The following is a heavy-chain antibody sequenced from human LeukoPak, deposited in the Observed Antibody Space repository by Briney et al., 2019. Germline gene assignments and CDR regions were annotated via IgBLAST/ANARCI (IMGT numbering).Heavy chain of an antibody. D-gene: IGHD1-26*01. CDR1: GGSISSYY. Sequence: SETLSLTCTVSGGSISSYYWSWTRQPPGKGLEWIGYIYYSGSTNYNPSLKSRVTISVDTSKNQFSLKLSSVTAADTAVYYCAGATGGRFAFDIWGQGTMVTVSS. J-gene: IGHJ3*02. V-gene: IGHV4-59*01. CDR2: IYYSGST. CDR3: AGATGGRFAFDI.